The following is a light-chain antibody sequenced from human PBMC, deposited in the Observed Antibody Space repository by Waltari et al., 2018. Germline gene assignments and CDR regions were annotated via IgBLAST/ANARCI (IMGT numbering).Light chain of an antibody. CDR1: STDVRSYNY. CDR3: CSYAGSHTF. J-gene: IGLJ2*01. CDR2: DVT. Sequence: QSALTQPRSVSGSPGQSVTISCTGTSTDVRSYNYVSWYQQHPGKAPQLLIFDVTKRPSGVPDRFSGSKSGDKASLTISGLQAEDEAEYYCCSYAGSHTFFGGGTKLTVL. V-gene: IGLV2-11*01.